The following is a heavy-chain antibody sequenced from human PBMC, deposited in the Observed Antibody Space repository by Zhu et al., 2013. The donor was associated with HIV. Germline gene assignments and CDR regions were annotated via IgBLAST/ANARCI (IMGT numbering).Heavy chain of an antibody. J-gene: IGHJ6*02. D-gene: IGHD5-12*01. CDR3: AREERDGYNYGSYYYYGMDV. Sequence: QVQLVQSGAEVKKPGSSVKVSCKASGGTFSSYTISWVRQAPGQGLEWMGRIIPILGIANYAQKFQGRVTITADKSTSTAYMELSSLRSEDTAVYYCAREERDGYNYGSYYYYGMDVWGQGTTVTVSS. CDR1: GGTFSSYT. V-gene: IGHV1-69*08. CDR2: IIPILGIA.